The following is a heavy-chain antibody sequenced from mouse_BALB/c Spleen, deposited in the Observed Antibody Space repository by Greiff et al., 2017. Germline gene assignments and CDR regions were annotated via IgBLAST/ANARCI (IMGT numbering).Heavy chain of an antibody. V-gene: IGHV3-2*02. D-gene: IGHD1-1*02. J-gene: IGHJ2*01. CDR1: GYSITSDYA. CDR3: ARSGYYGMDY. CDR2: ISYSGST. Sequence: VQLKESGPGLVKPSQSLSLTCTVTGYSITSDYAWNWIRQFPGNKLEWMGYISYSGSTSYNPSLKSRISITRDTSKNQFFLQLNSVTTEDTATYYCARSGYYGMDYWGQGTTLTVSS.